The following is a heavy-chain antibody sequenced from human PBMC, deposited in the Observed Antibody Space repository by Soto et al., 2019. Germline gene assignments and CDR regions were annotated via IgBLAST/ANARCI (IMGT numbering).Heavy chain of an antibody. J-gene: IGHJ6*02. CDR2: IYYSGST. Sequence: SETLSLTCTVSGGSISSSSYYWGWIRQPPGKGLEWIGSIYYSGSTYYNPSLKSRVTISVDTSKNQFSLKLSSVTAADTAVYYCAREGGLETYWSHGMDVWGQGTTVTVSS. D-gene: IGHD2-8*02. V-gene: IGHV4-39*02. CDR3: AREGGLETYWSHGMDV. CDR1: GGSISSSSYY.